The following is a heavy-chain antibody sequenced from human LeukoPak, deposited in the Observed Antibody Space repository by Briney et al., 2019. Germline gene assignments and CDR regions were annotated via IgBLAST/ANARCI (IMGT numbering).Heavy chain of an antibody. CDR3: ARAYSISAGTFDI. Sequence: GGSLRLSCAASGFTFSSYGMHWVRQAPGKGLEWVSYICDSCSTIYYADSVKGRFTISRDNAKNSLYLQMNSLRAEDTAVYYCARAYSISAGTFDIWGQGTMVTVSS. CDR2: ICDSCSTI. D-gene: IGHD6-6*01. V-gene: IGHV3-48*01. J-gene: IGHJ3*02. CDR1: GFTFSSYG.